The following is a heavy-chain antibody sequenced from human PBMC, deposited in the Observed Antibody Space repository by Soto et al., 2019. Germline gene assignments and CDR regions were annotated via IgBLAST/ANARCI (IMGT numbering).Heavy chain of an antibody. V-gene: IGHV1-3*01. J-gene: IGHJ4*02. CDR3: ARDLGGLPDF. CDR2: INAGNGNT. CDR1: GYTFTSYA. Sequence: ASVKVSCKTSGYTFTSYAMHWVRQAPGQRLEWMGWINAGNGNTKYSQKFQGRVTITIDTSASTAYMELSSLRSEDTAIYYCARDLGGLPDFWGQGTLVTVSS. D-gene: IGHD5-12*01.